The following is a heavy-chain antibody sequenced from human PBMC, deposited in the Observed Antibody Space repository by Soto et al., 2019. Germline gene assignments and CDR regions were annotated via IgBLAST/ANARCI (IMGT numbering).Heavy chain of an antibody. Sequence: SETLSLTCTVSGDSISNHYWSWIRQPPGKGLELIGYIYYSGSTNYNPSLRSRVTISVDTSKNQFSLKLSSVTAADTAVYYCARWVGHFDFWGPGTLVTVSS. CDR1: GDSISNHY. J-gene: IGHJ4*02. V-gene: IGHV4-59*08. D-gene: IGHD1-26*01. CDR2: IYYSGST. CDR3: ARWVGHFDF.